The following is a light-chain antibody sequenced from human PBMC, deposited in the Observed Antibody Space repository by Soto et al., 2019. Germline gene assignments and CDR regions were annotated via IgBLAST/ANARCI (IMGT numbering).Light chain of an antibody. J-gene: IGKJ1*01. CDR2: GIS. CDR1: QSVPNSY. Sequence: EIVRTHSPGTLSLSPGERATLSCRASQSVPNSYLAWYQHTPVHAPRHLIYGISSRATGIPDRFSGSGSGTHFTLTISRLEPEDFAVYYCLQYGSSRTFGLGTKVEVK. CDR3: LQYGSSRT. V-gene: IGKV3-20*01.